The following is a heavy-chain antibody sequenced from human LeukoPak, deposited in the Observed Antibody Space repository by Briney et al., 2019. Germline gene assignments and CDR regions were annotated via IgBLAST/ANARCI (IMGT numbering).Heavy chain of an antibody. D-gene: IGHD2-21*01. CDR2: ISYDGSNK. Sequence: GRSLRLSCAVSGFTFSSYGMHWVRQAPGKGLEWVAVISYDGSNKYYADSVKGRFTISRDNSKHTLYLQMNSLRAEDTAVYYCAKDPIPHSYYYYYMDVWGKGTTVTVSS. V-gene: IGHV3-30*18. CDR3: AKDPIPHSYYYYYMDV. CDR1: GFTFSSYG. J-gene: IGHJ6*03.